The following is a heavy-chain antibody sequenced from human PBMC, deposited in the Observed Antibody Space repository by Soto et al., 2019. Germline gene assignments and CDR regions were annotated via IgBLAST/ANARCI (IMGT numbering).Heavy chain of an antibody. D-gene: IGHD6-13*01. V-gene: IGHV4-34*01. CDR2: INHSGST. Sequence: PSETLSLTCAVYGGSFSGYYWSWIRQPPGKGLEWIGEINHSGSTNYNPSLKSRVTISVDTSKNQFSLKLSSVTAADTAVYYCARGKNRSSWPYWGQGTLVTVSS. CDR1: GGSFSGYY. CDR3: ARGKNRSSWPY. J-gene: IGHJ4*02.